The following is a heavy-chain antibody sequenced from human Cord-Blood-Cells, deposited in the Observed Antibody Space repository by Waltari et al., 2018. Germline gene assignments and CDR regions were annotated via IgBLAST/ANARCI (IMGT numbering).Heavy chain of an antibody. D-gene: IGHD6-13*01. CDR2: INPNSGGT. CDR3: ARVRNRYSSSWYDY. Sequence: QGPRLQSGAAWRNPGSSARVSCTPSAKTFTGYSMNSVHPAPGQGLEWMGWINPNSGGTNYAQKFQGRVTMTRDTSISTAYMELSRLRSDDTAVYYCARVRNRYSSSWYDYWGQGTLVTVSS. CDR1: AKTFTGYS. J-gene: IGHJ4*02. V-gene: IGHV1-2*02.